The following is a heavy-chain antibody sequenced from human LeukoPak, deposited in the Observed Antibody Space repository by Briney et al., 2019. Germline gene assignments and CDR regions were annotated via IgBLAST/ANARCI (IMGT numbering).Heavy chain of an antibody. CDR3: AREGKWGTVTTYFDY. D-gene: IGHD4-11*01. V-gene: IGHV3-48*03. CDR2: ISSSGSSSGRII. J-gene: IGHJ4*02. Sequence: GGSLRLSCAASGFTFSSYEMNWVRQAPGKGLEGVSYISSSGSSSGRIIDYADSVRGRFTISRDSSEKTLYLQMNSLRAEDTALYHCAREGKWGTVTTYFDYWGQGTLVTVSS. CDR1: GFTFSSYE.